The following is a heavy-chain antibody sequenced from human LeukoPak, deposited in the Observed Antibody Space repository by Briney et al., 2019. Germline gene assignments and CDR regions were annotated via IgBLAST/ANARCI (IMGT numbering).Heavy chain of an antibody. Sequence: GASVKVSCKVSGYTLTELSMHWVRQAPGKGLEWMGGFDPEDGETIYAQKFQGRVTMTEDTSTDTAYMELSSLRSEDTAVYYCATPFIAVADRSKGLDYWGQGTLVTVSS. CDR2: FDPEDGET. V-gene: IGHV1-24*01. CDR1: GYTLTELS. CDR3: ATPFIAVADRSKGLDY. J-gene: IGHJ4*02. D-gene: IGHD6-19*01.